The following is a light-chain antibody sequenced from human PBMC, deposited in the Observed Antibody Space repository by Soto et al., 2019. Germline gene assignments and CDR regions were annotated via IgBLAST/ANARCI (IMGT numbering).Light chain of an antibody. CDR1: QSINIW. V-gene: IGKV1-5*01. Sequence: DIPMTQSPSTLSASVGDRVTITCRASQSINIWLAWYQQKPGKAPKLLIYDASSLESGVPSRFSGSGSGTEFTLTISSLQPDDFATYYCQQYNSYSLTFGGGTKVEIK. CDR2: DAS. CDR3: QQYNSYSLT. J-gene: IGKJ4*01.